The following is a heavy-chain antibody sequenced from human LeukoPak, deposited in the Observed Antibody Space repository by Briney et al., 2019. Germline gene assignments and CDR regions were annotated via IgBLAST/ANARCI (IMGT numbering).Heavy chain of an antibody. D-gene: IGHD2-2*01. Sequence: ASVKVSCKASGYTFTGYYMHWVRQAPGQGLEWTGWINPNSGGTNYAQKFQGRVTMTRDTSISTAYMELSRLRSDDTAVYYCAAPYCSSTSCDAYYYYYMHVWGKGTTVTVSS. V-gene: IGHV1-2*02. J-gene: IGHJ6*03. CDR3: AAPYCSSTSCDAYYYYYMHV. CDR1: GYTFTGYY. CDR2: INPNSGGT.